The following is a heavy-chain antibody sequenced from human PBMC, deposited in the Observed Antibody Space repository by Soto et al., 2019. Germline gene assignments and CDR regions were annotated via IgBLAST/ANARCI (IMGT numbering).Heavy chain of an antibody. D-gene: IGHD1-1*01. J-gene: IGHJ6*02. V-gene: IGHV1-69*12. CDR3: ARDRDRLQLGGNYYYSLDV. CDR1: GGTFSTSA. CDR2: IMPVFPTP. Sequence: QVQLVQSGAEVKNPGSSVKVSCKASGGTFSTSAISWVRQAPGQGLEWVGGIMPVFPTPDYAQNFQGRVTITADESTTTAYRELTSLRADDTAVYYCARDRDRLQLGGNYYYSLDVWGQGTAITVSS.